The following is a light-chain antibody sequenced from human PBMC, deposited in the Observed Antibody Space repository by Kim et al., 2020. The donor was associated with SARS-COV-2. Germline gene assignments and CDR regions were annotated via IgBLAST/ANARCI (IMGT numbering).Light chain of an antibody. J-gene: IGKJ5*01. CDR1: QCVSSN. CDR2: DAS. V-gene: IGKV3-15*01. CDR3: QQYNYLIT. Sequence: EIVMTQSPATLSVSPGERATLSCRASQCVSSNLAWYQEKPGQAPRLLIYDASTRATGIPARFSGSGSGTEFTLTISSLQSEDFAVYYCQQYNYLITFGQGTRLEIK.